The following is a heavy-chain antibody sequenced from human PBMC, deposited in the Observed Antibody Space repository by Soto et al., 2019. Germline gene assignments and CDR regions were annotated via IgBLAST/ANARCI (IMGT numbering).Heavy chain of an antibody. V-gene: IGHV4-39*01. D-gene: IGHD4-17*01. CDR3: ARHVKYGDLGLFDY. CDR1: GGSISSSSYY. Sequence: PSETLSLTCTFSGGSISSSSYYWGWIRQPPGKGLEWIGSIYYSGSTYYNPSLKSRVTISVDTSKNQFSLKLSSVTAADTAVYYCARHVKYGDLGLFDYWGQGTLVTVSS. J-gene: IGHJ4*02. CDR2: IYYSGST.